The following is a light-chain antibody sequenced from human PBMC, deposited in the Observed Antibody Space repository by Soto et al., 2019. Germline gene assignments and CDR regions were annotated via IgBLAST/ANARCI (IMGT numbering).Light chain of an antibody. CDR1: SSDVGGYNY. V-gene: IGLV2-14*01. Sequence: QSVLTQPASVSGSPGQSITISCTGTSSDVGGYNYVSWYQQHPGKAPKFMIYDVSNRPSGVSNRFSGSKSDNTASLTISGLQAEDEAEYYCSSYTTSNTRQIVFGTGTKVTVL. J-gene: IGLJ1*01. CDR2: DVS. CDR3: SSYTTSNTRQIV.